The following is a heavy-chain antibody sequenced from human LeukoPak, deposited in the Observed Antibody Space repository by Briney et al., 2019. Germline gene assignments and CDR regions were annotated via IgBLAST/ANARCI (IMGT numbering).Heavy chain of an antibody. CDR1: GGSFIGYY. Sequence: SETLFLTCAAYGGSFIGYYWSWIRQPPGKGLEGIGEINHSRGTNYNPSLNSRVTISVDSSKNQSSLKLSCVTDADAAVYYCARGLWFGELYSGCFDYWGQGTLVTVSS. J-gene: IGHJ4*02. CDR2: INHSRGT. V-gene: IGHV4-34*01. CDR3: ARGLWFGELYSGCFDY. D-gene: IGHD3-10*01.